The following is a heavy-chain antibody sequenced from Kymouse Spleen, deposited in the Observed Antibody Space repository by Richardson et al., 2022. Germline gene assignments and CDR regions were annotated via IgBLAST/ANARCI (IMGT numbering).Heavy chain of an antibody. Sequence: EVQLVESGGGLVQPGGSLRLSCAASGFTFSSYSMNWVRQAPGKGLEWVSYISSSSSTIYYADSVKGRFTISRDNAKNSLYLQMNSLRDEDTAVYYCARDPSDIVLMVYAPLDVWGQGTTVTVSS. D-gene: IGHD2-8*01. V-gene: IGHV3-48*02. CDR3: ARDPSDIVLMVYAPLDV. CDR2: ISSSSSTI. CDR1: GFTFSSYS. J-gene: IGHJ6*02.